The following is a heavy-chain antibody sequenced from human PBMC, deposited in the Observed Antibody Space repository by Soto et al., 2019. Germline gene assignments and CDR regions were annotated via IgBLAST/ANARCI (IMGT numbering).Heavy chain of an antibody. V-gene: IGHV3-23*01. CDR2: ISGSGGTA. Sequence: EVQLLESGGGSVQPGGYLRLSCAASGFTFSSYAMNWVRRPPGKGLEWVSSISGSGGTAYYADSVKGRFSISRDSLVNTLYLQMNSLRAEDTAVYYCAKGRGQNWNFDYWGQGTLVTVSP. J-gene: IGHJ4*02. CDR3: AKGRGQNWNFDY. D-gene: IGHD1-1*01. CDR1: GFTFSSYA.